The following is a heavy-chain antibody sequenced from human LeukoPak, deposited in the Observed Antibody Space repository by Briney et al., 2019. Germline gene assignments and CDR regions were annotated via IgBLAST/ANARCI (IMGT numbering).Heavy chain of an antibody. CDR2: IYYSGST. Sequence: PSETLSLTCTVSGGSISSYYWSWLRQPPGKGLEWIGYIYYSGSTNYNPSLKSRVTISVDTSKNQFSLKLSSVTAADTAVYYCARRKFTGYYGMDVWGQGTTVTVSS. J-gene: IGHJ6*02. CDR3: ARRKFTGYYGMDV. V-gene: IGHV4-59*08. CDR1: GGSISSYY. D-gene: IGHD3-10*01.